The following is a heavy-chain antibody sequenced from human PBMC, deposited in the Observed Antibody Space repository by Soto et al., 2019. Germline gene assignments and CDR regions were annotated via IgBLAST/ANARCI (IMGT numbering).Heavy chain of an antibody. J-gene: IGHJ6*02. CDR1: GGTFSSYA. CDR2: IIPIFGTA. CDR3: ARGVTAIRYYYYYGMDV. Sequence: QVQLVQSGAEVKKPGSSVKVSCKASGGTFSSYAISWVRQAPGQGLEWMGGIIPIFGTANYAQKFQGRVTITADESTSTAYXELSSLRSEDTAVXXCARGVTAIRYYYYYGMDVWGQGTTVTVSS. D-gene: IGHD2-21*02. V-gene: IGHV1-69*12.